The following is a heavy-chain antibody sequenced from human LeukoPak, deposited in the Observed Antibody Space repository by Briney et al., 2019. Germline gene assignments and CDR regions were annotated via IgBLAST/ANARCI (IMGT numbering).Heavy chain of an antibody. D-gene: IGHD6-19*01. J-gene: IGHJ4*02. CDR3: AKWAARAVAGIDS. Sequence: GGSLRLSCAASGFTFSSYAMSWVRQAPGKGLEWVSAISGSGDSTDFADSVKGRFTISRDNSKNTLYLQMNSLRAEDTAVYYCAKWAARAVAGIDSWGQGTLVTVSS. CDR1: GFTFSSYA. CDR2: ISGSGDST. V-gene: IGHV3-23*01.